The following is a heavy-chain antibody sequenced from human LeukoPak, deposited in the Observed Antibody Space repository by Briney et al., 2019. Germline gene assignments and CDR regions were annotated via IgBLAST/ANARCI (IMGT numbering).Heavy chain of an antibody. CDR3: ARDPGRGFDY. J-gene: IGHJ4*02. Sequence: GGSLRLSCAASGFTFSSSWMTWVRQAPGKGLEWVASIKDDGRDKYHVDSVKGRFTISRDNAKNSAFLQMNSLRAEDTAVYYCARDPGRGFDYWGQGALVTVSS. CDR1: GFTFSSSW. CDR2: IKDDGRDK. D-gene: IGHD1-26*01. V-gene: IGHV3-7*01.